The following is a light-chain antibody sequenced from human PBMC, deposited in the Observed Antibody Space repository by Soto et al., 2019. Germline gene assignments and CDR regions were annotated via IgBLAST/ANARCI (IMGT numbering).Light chain of an antibody. J-gene: IGKJ1*01. CDR1: QNINTW. CDR3: QQCNNSPWT. CDR2: KAS. Sequence: DIQMTQSPSTLSASVGDSVTITCRASQNINTWLAWYQQKPGKAPNLLTYKASTLQSGVPSRFSGSGSGAEFTLTISSLQPDDFATYYCQQCNNSPWTFGQGTKVEIK. V-gene: IGKV1-5*03.